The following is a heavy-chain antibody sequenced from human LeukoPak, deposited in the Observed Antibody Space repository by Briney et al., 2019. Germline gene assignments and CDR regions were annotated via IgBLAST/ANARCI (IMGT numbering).Heavy chain of an antibody. J-gene: IGHJ4*02. Sequence: GGSLRLSCAASGFTFASYAMSWVRQAPGKGLEWVSGISGSYISTYYAESVKGRFTISRDNFKNTLYLQMNSLRAEDTAVYYCARGNSRIAVSAVDYWGQGTLVTVSS. D-gene: IGHD6-19*01. CDR3: ARGNSRIAVSAVDY. CDR1: GFTFASYA. V-gene: IGHV3-23*01. CDR2: ISGSYIST.